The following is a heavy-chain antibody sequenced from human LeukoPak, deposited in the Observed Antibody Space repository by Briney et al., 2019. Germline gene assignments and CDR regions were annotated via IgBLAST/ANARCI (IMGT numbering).Heavy chain of an antibody. D-gene: IGHD2-21*01. Sequence: GGSLRLSCAASGFTFSNAWMHWVRQAPGKGLEWVGRINNKADGGTTDYAAPVKGRITISKDESKNTLYLQMSSLKTEDTAVYCCTTDEGDPDYWREGTLLSVSS. CDR1: GFTFSNAW. CDR2: INNKADGGTT. V-gene: IGHV3-15*01. J-gene: IGHJ4*02. CDR3: TTDEGDPDY.